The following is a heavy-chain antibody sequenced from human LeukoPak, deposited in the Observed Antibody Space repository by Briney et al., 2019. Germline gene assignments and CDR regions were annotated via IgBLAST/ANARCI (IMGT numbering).Heavy chain of an antibody. CDR2: ISDDGSNK. Sequence: GGSLRLSCEASGFTFSSYGMHWVRQAPGKGLEWVAVISDDGSNKYYAHYVKGRFTISRDNSKNTLYLQMNSLRAEDTAVYYCAHFGVTSTGKSWFDPWGQGTLVTVSS. CDR1: GFTFSSYG. J-gene: IGHJ5*02. D-gene: IGHD3-3*01. CDR3: AHFGVTSTGKSWFDP. V-gene: IGHV3-30*03.